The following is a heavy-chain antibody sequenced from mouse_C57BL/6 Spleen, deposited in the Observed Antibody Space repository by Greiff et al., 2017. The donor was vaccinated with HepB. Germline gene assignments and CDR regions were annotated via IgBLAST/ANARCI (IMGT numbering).Heavy chain of an antibody. CDR3: ARKGEERDYDLPFAY. CDR2: IWTGGGT. CDR1: GFSLTSYA. J-gene: IGHJ3*01. D-gene: IGHD2-4*01. Sequence: QVQLKESGPGLVAPSQRLSITCTVSGFSLTSYAISWVRPPPGKGLEWLGVIWTGGGTNYNSALKSRRSISNDNSKRKVFLKMNSLQTDDTARYYCARKGEERDYDLPFAYWGQGTLVTVSA. V-gene: IGHV2-9-1*01.